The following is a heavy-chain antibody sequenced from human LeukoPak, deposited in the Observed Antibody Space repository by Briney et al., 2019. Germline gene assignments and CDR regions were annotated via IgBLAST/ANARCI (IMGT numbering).Heavy chain of an antibody. J-gene: IGHJ6*03. Sequence: ASVKVSCKASGYTFTRYGISWVRQAPGQGLEGMGRISAYNGNTHYAQKLQSRGTTTADTSTSTAYMELRILRSDDTAVYYCARGKTNYDFWSGYSADYYYYYMDVWGKGTTVTVSS. CDR1: GYTFTRYG. V-gene: IGHV1-18*01. D-gene: IGHD3-3*01. CDR3: ARGKTNYDFWSGYSADYYYYYMDV. CDR2: ISAYNGNT.